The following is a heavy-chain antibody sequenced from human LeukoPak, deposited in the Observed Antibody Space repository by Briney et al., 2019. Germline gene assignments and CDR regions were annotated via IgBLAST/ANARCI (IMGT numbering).Heavy chain of an antibody. J-gene: IGHJ4*02. Sequence: ASVTVACKVSGCSLNELSMHWVGQAAGRGLEWMGGFDLGDGETIFAQNLQGRVTMTEDTSTDTAYMELKNLTSEDTAVYYCEAGDPWHLLDYWGQGTLVTVSS. CDR1: GCSLNELS. V-gene: IGHV1-24*01. CDR3: EAGDPWHLLDY. CDR2: FDLGDGET. D-gene: IGHD5-12*01.